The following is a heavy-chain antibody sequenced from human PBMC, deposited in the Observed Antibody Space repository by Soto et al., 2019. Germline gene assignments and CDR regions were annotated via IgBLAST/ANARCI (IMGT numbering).Heavy chain of an antibody. CDR3: ARNGPFLGGWFDP. V-gene: IGHV1-2*02. CDR1: GYTFTGSY. CDR2: VNPHSGDT. J-gene: IGHJ5*02. Sequence: QVQLVQSGAEVKKPGASVKVSCRVSGYTFTGSYIHWVRQAPGQGLEWMGWVNPHSGDTTYAPKFQARVALTRDTSISTAYMELSSLRSDDTAVCYCARNGPFLGGWFDPWGQGTLVTVSS. D-gene: IGHD3-16*01.